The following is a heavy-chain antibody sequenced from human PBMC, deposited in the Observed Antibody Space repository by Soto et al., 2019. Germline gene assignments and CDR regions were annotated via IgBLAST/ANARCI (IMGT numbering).Heavy chain of an antibody. CDR1: GYTFSEFY. CDR3: ARGLGGGGDYFYGMDV. J-gene: IGHJ6*02. Sequence: QVQLVQSGPEMKKPGASVKVSCKTSGYTFSEFYIHWMRQVPGRGLEWMGWINARNDGTKFAEKFKAALTMTPXPXIXXAYMELSSLTFDDTAVYYCARGLGGGGDYFYGMDVWGQGTAVTVSS. CDR2: INARNDGT. V-gene: IGHV1-2*02. D-gene: IGHD3-16*01.